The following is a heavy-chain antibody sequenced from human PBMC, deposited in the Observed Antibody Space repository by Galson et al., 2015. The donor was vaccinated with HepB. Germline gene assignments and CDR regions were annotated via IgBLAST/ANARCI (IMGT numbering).Heavy chain of an antibody. Sequence: SVKVSCKVYGHTLKELAMHWVRQPPGKGLEWMGGFHTENGETIYAQRFQGRVTMTEDTSTDTAYMELSSLKSEDTAVYFCATVVTTFGGFLPSSWGQGTLVTVSS. J-gene: IGHJ5*02. CDR2: FHTENGET. V-gene: IGHV1-24*01. CDR3: ATVVTTFGGFLPSS. CDR1: GHTLKELA. D-gene: IGHD3-16*01.